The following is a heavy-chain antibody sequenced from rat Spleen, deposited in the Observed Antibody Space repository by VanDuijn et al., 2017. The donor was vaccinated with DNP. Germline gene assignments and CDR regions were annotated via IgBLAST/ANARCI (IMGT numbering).Heavy chain of an antibody. V-gene: IGHV5-20*01. CDR2: INNDGSGT. J-gene: IGHJ3*01. D-gene: IGHD1-7*01. CDR1: GFTFSNYF. CDR3: TTEEYYGYNWFAY. Sequence: EVQLVESGGGLVQPGRSLKLSCAASGFTFSNYFMGWVRQAPKKGLEWVASINNDGSGTYYGGYVKGRFNISRDNAKTTLYLQMDSLRSEDTATYYCTTEEYYGYNWFAYWGQGTLVTVSS.